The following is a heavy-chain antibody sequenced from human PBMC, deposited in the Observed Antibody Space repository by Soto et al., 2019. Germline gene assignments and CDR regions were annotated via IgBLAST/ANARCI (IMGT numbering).Heavy chain of an antibody. V-gene: IGHV1-3*01. CDR2: INAGNGNT. J-gene: IGHJ5*02. CDR3: ASGALRFLTLKWFDP. CDR1: GYTFTSYA. Sequence: ASVKVSCKASGYTFTSYAMHWVRQAPGQRLEWMGWINAGNGNTKYSQKFQGRVTITRDTSASTAYMELSSLRSEDTAVYYCASGALRFLTLKWFDPSGQGTLVTVSS. D-gene: IGHD3-3*01.